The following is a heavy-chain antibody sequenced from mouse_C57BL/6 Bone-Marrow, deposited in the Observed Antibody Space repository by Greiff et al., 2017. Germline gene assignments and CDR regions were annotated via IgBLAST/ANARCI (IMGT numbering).Heavy chain of an antibody. J-gene: IGHJ3*01. CDR2: IRSKSSNYAT. V-gene: IGHV10-3*01. CDR3: VRDGDGYDWELAWFAF. Sequence: EVHLVESGGGLVQPKGSLKLSCAASGFTFNTYAMHWVRQAPGKGLEWVARIRSKSSNYATYYADSVKDRFTISRDDSQSMLYLQMHNLITEDTAMYYCVRDGDGYDWELAWFAFWGKGTLVTVSA. CDR1: GFTFNTYA. D-gene: IGHD2-2*01.